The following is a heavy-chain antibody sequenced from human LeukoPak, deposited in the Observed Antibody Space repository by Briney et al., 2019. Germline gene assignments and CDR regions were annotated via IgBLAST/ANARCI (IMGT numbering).Heavy chain of an antibody. J-gene: IGHJ4*02. V-gene: IGHV3-23*01. Sequence: GGSLTLSCGVSGLSGLAFSNYAMSWVRQAPGKGLEWVSFISGSGAIIEYADSVKGRFTISRDNAKYTLFLQMNSLRAEDTAVYYCAKDISSDIVRGNFDYWGQGTLVTVSS. CDR1: GLSGLAFSNYA. CDR3: AKDISSDIVRGNFDY. D-gene: IGHD3-10*01. CDR2: ISGSGAII.